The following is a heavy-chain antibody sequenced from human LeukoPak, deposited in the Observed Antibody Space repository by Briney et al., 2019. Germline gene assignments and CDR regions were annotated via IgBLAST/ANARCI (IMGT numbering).Heavy chain of an antibody. CDR3: ARDCSRAATNYYYGMDV. CDR1: GFTVSSNY. V-gene: IGHV3-66*01. Sequence: GGSLRLSCAASGFTVSSNYMSWVRQAPGKGLEWVSVIYSGGSTYYADSVKGRFTISRDNSKNTLYLQMNSLRAEDTAVYYCARDCSRAATNYYYGMDVWGQGTTVTVSS. D-gene: IGHD2-15*01. CDR2: IYSGGST. J-gene: IGHJ6*02.